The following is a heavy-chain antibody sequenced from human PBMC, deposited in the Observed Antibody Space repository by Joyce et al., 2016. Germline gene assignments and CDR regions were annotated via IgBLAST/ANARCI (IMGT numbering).Heavy chain of an antibody. J-gene: IGHJ3*02. V-gene: IGHV3-15*01. CDR1: GVTFSNAW. CDR2: IKSKLEGGTR. Sequence: EVQLVESGGGLVKPGGSLRLSCAASGVTFSNAWMSWVLQAPGKGLEWVGRIKSKLEGGTRDSAAPVKGRFTISRDDSKNTLYLQMNRLKTEDTAVYYCTTELGGAFDIWGQGTMVSVSS. CDR3: TTELGGAFDI.